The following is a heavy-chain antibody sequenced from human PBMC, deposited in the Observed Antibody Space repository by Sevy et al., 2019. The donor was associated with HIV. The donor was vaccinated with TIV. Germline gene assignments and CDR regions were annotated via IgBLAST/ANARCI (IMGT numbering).Heavy chain of an antibody. V-gene: IGHV5-51*01. CDR1: GYSFSSYW. D-gene: IGHD2-21*02. J-gene: IGHJ4*02. Sequence: GESLKISCRGSGYSFSSYWIAWVRQMPGKGLELMGIIYPGDSDTRDSPSFQGQVTISADKSISTAYLQWCSLKASDTAMYYCARPIEGGGDWPGYCDYWGQGTLVTVSS. CDR2: IYPGDSDT. CDR3: ARPIEGGGDWPGYCDY.